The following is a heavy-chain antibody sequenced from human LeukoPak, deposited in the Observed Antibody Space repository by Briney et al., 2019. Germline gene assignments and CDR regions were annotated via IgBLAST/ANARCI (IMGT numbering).Heavy chain of an antibody. CDR1: GFTFSSYS. D-gene: IGHD3-10*01. CDR3: ARGWFGEPDIDY. CDR2: ISSSSSYI. Sequence: GGSLRLSCAASGFTFSSYSMNWVRQAPGKGLEWVSSISSSSSYIYYADSVKGRFTISRDNAKNPLYLQMNSLRAEDTAVYYCARGWFGEPDIDYWGQGTLVTVSS. J-gene: IGHJ4*02. V-gene: IGHV3-21*01.